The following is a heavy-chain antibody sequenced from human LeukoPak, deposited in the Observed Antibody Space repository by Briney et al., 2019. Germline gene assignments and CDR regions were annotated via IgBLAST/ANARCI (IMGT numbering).Heavy chain of an antibody. J-gene: IGHJ6*02. CDR3: ARDRLYYYGSGSYNGMDV. V-gene: IGHV1-2*04. CDR2: INPNSGGT. D-gene: IGHD3-10*01. Sequence: GASVKVSCKASGYTFTGYYMHWVRQAPGQGLEWMGWINPNSGGTNYAQKFQGWVTMTRDTSISTAYMELSRLRSDDTAVYYCARDRLYYYGSGSYNGMDVWGQGTTVTVSS. CDR1: GYTFTGYY.